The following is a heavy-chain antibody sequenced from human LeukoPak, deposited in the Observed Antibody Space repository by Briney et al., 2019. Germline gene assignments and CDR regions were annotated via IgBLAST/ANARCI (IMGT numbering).Heavy chain of an antibody. Sequence: GRSLRLSCAASGFTFSSYVMHWVRQAPGKGLEWVAVISYDGSNKYYADSVKGRFTISRDNSKNTLYLQMSSLRAEDTAVYYCANSGYGRVNYFDLWGRGTLVTVSS. CDR3: ANSGYGRVNYFDL. J-gene: IGHJ2*01. CDR2: ISYDGSNK. CDR1: GFTFSSYV. D-gene: IGHD5-12*01. V-gene: IGHV3-30-3*01.